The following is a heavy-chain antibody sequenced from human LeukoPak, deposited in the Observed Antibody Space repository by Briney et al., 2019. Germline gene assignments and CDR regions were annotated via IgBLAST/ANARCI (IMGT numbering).Heavy chain of an antibody. CDR1: GFTFSSYG. V-gene: IGHV3-33*08. J-gene: IGHJ6*02. CDR2: IWYDGSNK. CDR3: ARYPASFYYGMDV. Sequence: GGSLRLSCAASGFTFSSYGMHWVRQAPGKGLEWVAVIWYDGSNKYYADSVKGRFTISRDNSKNTLYLQMNSLRAEDTAVYYCARYPASFYYGMDVWGQGTTVTVSS.